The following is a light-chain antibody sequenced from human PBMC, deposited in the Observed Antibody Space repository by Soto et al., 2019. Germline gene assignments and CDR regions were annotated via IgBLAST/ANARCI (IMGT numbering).Light chain of an antibody. CDR1: QGVSTW. Sequence: DIQMTQSPSSGFASVGDSATIPRRASQGVSTWLAWYQQKPGKAPNIVLYTASSLQRAVPSTFRGSGSGTDFTLTINGLQPQDFATYYCQQADSFPITFGQGTRLEIK. J-gene: IGKJ5*01. CDR2: TAS. V-gene: IGKV1-12*01. CDR3: QQADSFPIT.